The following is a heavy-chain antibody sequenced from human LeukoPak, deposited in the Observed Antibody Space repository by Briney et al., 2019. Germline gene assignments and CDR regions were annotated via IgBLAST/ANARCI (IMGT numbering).Heavy chain of an antibody. J-gene: IGHJ4*02. CDR3: ARYFGAY. CDR2: INHSGST. V-gene: IGHV4-34*01. D-gene: IGHD2-21*01. Sequence: SETLSLTCAVYGGSFSGYYWSWIRQPPGKGLEWIGEINHSGSTNYNPSLKSRVTISADTSKNQFSLKLSSVTAADTAVYYCARYFGAYWGQGTLVTVSS. CDR1: GGSFSGYY.